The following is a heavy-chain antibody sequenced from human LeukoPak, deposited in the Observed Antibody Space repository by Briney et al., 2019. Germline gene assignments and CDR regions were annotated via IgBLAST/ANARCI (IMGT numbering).Heavy chain of an antibody. CDR3: ARKLYYYDTSPAGWFDP. J-gene: IGHJ5*02. V-gene: IGHV3-7*01. CDR1: GGSISSYY. D-gene: IGHD3-22*01. CDR2: INQDGSGE. Sequence: ETLSLTCTVSGGSISSYYWSWIRQPPGKGLEWVATINQDGSGEYYVDSVKGRFTISRDNAKNSLYLQISGLRAEDTAVYHCARKLYYYDTSPAGWFDPWGQGTLVTVS.